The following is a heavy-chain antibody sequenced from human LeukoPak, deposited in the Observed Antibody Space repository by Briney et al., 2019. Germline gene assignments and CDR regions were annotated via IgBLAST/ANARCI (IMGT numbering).Heavy chain of an antibody. D-gene: IGHD6-19*01. Sequence: TGGSLGLSCAASGFTFSRYGMHWVRQAPGKGLEWVAVISYDGSNKYYADSVKGRFTISRDNSKNTLYLQMNSLRAEDTAVYYCAKDGDSSGWYYFDYWGQGTLVTVSS. CDR3: AKDGDSSGWYYFDY. CDR2: ISYDGSNK. CDR1: GFTFSRYG. J-gene: IGHJ4*02. V-gene: IGHV3-30*18.